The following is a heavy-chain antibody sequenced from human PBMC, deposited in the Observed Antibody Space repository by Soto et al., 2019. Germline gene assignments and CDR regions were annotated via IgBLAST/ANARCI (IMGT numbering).Heavy chain of an antibody. J-gene: IGHJ3*01. V-gene: IGHV3-23*01. CDR3: AKGLLSYRPDTFDA. Sequence: EMQLLESGGGLVQPGTSLRLSCAAAGFTFTDFAMTWVRQAPEKGLEWVSTFRSGDGHTYYADSVRGRFTISGDSSKNTLYLQMNYLRVEDTAIYYCAKGLLSYRPDTFDAWGKGTIVTVS. CDR1: GFTFTDFA. CDR2: FRSGDGHT.